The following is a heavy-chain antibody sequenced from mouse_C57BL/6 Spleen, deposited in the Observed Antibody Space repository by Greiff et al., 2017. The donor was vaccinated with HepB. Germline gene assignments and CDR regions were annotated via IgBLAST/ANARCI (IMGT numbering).Heavy chain of an antibody. J-gene: IGHJ3*01. CDR3: TTPYYYGTPVAY. CDR1: GFNIKDYY. CDR2: IDPEDGDT. V-gene: IGHV14-1*01. D-gene: IGHD1-1*01. Sequence: VHVKQSGAELVRPGASVKLSCTASGFNIKDYYMHWVKQRPEQGLEWIGRIDPEDGDTEYAPKFQGKATMTADTSSNTAYLQLSSLTSEDTAVYYCTTPYYYGTPVAYWGQGTLVTVSA.